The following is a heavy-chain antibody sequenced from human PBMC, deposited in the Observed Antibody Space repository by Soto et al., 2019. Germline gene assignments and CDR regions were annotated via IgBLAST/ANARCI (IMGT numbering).Heavy chain of an antibody. V-gene: IGHV4-30-2*01. CDR2: IYHSGST. CDR3: ARGPELH. CDR1: GGSISSGGYS. J-gene: IGHJ4*02. Sequence: SETLSLTCAVSGGSISSGGYSWSWIRQPPGKGLEWIGYIYHSGSTYYNPSLKSRVTISVDRSKNQFSLKLSSVTAADTAVYYCARGPELHWGQGTLVTVSS. D-gene: IGHD1-26*01.